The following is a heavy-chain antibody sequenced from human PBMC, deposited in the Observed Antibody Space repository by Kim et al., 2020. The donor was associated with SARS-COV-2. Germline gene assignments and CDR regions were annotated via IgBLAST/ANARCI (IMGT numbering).Heavy chain of an antibody. CDR3: VRGDYDILTGYYKSLGGYDY. D-gene: IGHD3-9*01. CDR1: GGSISSGDYY. CDR2: IYYSGST. Sequence: SETLSLTCTVSGGSISSGDYYWSWIRQPPGKGLEWIGYIYYSGSTYYNPSLKSRVTISVDTSKNQFSLKLSSVTAADTAVYYCVRGDYDILTGYYKSLGGYDYWGQGTLVTVSS. J-gene: IGHJ4*02. V-gene: IGHV4-30-4*01.